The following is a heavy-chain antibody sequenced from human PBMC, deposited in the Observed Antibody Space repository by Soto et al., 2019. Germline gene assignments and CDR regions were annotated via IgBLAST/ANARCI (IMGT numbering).Heavy chain of an antibody. Sequence: SETLSLTCAVYGGSFSGYYWSWIRQPPGKGLEWIGEINHSGSTNYNPSLKSRVTISVDTSKNQFSLKLSSVTAADTAVYYCVRDKDGYGYADYWGQGTLVTVSS. J-gene: IGHJ4*02. CDR1: GGSFSGYY. V-gene: IGHV4-34*01. CDR3: VRDKDGYGYADY. D-gene: IGHD5-18*01. CDR2: INHSGST.